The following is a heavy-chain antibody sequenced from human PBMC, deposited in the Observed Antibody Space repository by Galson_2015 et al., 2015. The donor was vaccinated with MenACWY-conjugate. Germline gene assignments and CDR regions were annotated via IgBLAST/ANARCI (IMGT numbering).Heavy chain of an antibody. CDR3: VRVGPANSNVSLLNRDY. J-gene: IGHJ4*02. Sequence: SLRLSCAPSGFSFNAYSMHWVRQAPGKGLEWVSYINGRSSTIYYADSVKGLFTVSRDNAKNSLYLQMNSLRDEDTAIDYCVRVGPANSNVSLLNRDYWGQRTLVIVSS. CDR1: GFSFNAYS. CDR2: INGRSSTI. D-gene: IGHD4-23*01. V-gene: IGHV3-48*02.